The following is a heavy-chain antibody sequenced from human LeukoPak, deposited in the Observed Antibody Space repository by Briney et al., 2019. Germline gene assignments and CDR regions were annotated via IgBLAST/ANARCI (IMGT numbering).Heavy chain of an antibody. D-gene: IGHD4-17*01. J-gene: IGHJ4*02. CDR2: ISGGGETT. V-gene: IGHV3-23*01. CDR1: GFTFNNYA. CDR3: ARDCADYVGYFFFDY. Sequence: GGSLRLSCAASGFTFNNYAMNWVRQAPGKGLEWVSSISGGGETTYYADSAKGRFTISRDNSQNTLYLQMNSLRAEDTAVYYCARDCADYVGYFFFDYWGQGTLVTVSS.